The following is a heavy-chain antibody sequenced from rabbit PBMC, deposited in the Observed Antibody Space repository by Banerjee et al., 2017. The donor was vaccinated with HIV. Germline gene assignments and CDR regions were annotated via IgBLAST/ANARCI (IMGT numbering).Heavy chain of an antibody. Sequence: QEQLKESGGGLVQPGGSLTLTCTASGFSFSNGYVMCWVRQAPGKGLVWIACINTISGDTVYATWAKGRFTISKASWTTVTLQMTSLTAADTATYLCARDLGGSIHLWGPGTLVTVS. CDR2: INTISGDT. J-gene: IGHJ4*01. D-gene: IGHD4-2*01. V-gene: IGHV1S45*01. CDR3: ARDLGGSIHL. CDR1: GFSFSNGYV.